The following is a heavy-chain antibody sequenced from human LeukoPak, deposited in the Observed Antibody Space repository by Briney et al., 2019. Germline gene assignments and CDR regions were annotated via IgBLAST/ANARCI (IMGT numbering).Heavy chain of an antibody. D-gene: IGHD6-13*01. CDR1: GFTFSNYW. J-gene: IGHJ4*02. CDR3: ARVRYSSSPYYFDY. V-gene: IGHV3-7*05. CDR2: IKQAGSEI. Sequence: GGSLRLSCAASGFTFSNYWMSWVRQAQGKGLEYVANIKQAGSEIYYVDSVKGRFTISRDNAKNSLYLQMNSLRAEDTAVYYCARVRYSSSPYYFDYWGQGTLVTVSS.